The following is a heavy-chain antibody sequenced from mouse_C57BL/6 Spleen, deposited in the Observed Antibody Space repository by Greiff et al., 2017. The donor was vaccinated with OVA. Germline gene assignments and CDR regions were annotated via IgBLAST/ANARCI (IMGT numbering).Heavy chain of an antibody. CDR3: ARSEITTVVVDY. V-gene: IGHV1-55*01. CDR2: IYPGSGST. Sequence: QVQLQQPGAELVKPGASVKMSCKASGYTFTSYWITWVKQRPGQGLEWIGDIYPGSGSTNYNEKFKSKATLTVDTSSSTAYMQLSSLTSEDSAVYYCARSEITTVVVDYWGQGTTLTVSS. D-gene: IGHD1-1*01. CDR1: GYTFTSYW. J-gene: IGHJ2*01.